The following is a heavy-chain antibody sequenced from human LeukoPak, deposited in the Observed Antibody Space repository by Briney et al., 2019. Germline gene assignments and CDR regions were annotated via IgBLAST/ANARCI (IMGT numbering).Heavy chain of an antibody. D-gene: IGHD3-22*01. CDR1: GFTFSSYW. J-gene: IGHJ4*02. Sequence: GGSLRLSCAASGFTFSSYWMSWVRQAPGKGLEWVAYIKQDGSEKYYVDSVKGRFTISRDNAKNSLYLQMNSLRAEDTAVYYCARERYYYDSSGYYYYFDYWGQGTLVTVSS. V-gene: IGHV3-7*01. CDR3: ARERYYYDSSGYYYYFDY. CDR2: IKQDGSEK.